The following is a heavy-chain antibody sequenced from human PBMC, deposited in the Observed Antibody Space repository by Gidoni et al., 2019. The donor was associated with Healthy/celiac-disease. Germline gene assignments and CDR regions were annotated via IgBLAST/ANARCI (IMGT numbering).Heavy chain of an antibody. CDR2: ISYDGSNK. CDR1: GFNFSSFG. CDR3: AKDRGEGLLGY. Sequence: QVQLVESGGGVVQPGSSWRTHCAASGFNFSSFGMHWVRQAPGKGLKWVAVISYDGSNKYYADSVKGRFTISRDNSKNTLYLQMNSLRAEDTAVYYCAKDRGEGLLGYWGQGTLVTVSS. V-gene: IGHV3-30*18. J-gene: IGHJ4*02. D-gene: IGHD3-22*01.